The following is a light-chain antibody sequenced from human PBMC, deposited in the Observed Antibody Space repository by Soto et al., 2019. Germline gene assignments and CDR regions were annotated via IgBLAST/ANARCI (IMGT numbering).Light chain of an antibody. CDR1: QRMSGF. CDR2: DAS. J-gene: IGKJ1*01. V-gene: IGKV1-5*01. CDR3: QHYSSNSGT. Sequence: VHMTQSPSTLSASVGYRVTITCRASQRMSGFLAWYQQKHGKAPQLLISDASSLESGVPSRFSGGGYGTAFNLTISSLQTEDFATYYCQHYSSNSGTFGPGTKVDIK.